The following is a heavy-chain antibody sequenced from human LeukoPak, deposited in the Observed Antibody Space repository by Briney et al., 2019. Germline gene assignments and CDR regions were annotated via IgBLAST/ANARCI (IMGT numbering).Heavy chain of an antibody. CDR2: INWNGGST. J-gene: IGHJ6*03. Sequence: GGSLRHSCAASGFTFDDYGMSWVRQAPGKGLEWVSGINWNGGSTGYADSVKGRFTISRDNAKNSLYLQMNSLRAEDTALYYCARDSSRVYDSSGYWYYYYYYMDVWGKGTTVTVSS. CDR1: GFTFDDYG. V-gene: IGHV3-20*04. CDR3: ARDSSRVYDSSGYWYYYYYYMDV. D-gene: IGHD3-22*01.